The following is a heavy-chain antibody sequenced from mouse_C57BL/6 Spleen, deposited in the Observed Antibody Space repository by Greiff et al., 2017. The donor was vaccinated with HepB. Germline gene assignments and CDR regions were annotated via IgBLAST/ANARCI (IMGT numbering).Heavy chain of an antibody. Sequence: EVQLQQSGPELVKPGASVKIPCKASGYTFTDYNMDWVKQSHGKSLEWIGDINPNNGGTIYNQKFKGKATLTVDKSSSTAYMELRSLTAEDTAVYYCARGGTTVVVRYFDVWGTGTTVTVSS. D-gene: IGHD1-1*01. J-gene: IGHJ1*03. CDR1: GYTFTDYN. V-gene: IGHV1-18*01. CDR2: INPNNGGT. CDR3: ARGGTTVVVRYFDV.